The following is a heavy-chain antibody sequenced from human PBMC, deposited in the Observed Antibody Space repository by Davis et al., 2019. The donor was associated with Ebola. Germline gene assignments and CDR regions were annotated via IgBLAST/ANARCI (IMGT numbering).Heavy chain of an antibody. V-gene: IGHV3-21*01. Sequence: LSLTCAASGFTFSTYLMSWVRQAPGKGLEWVSAISGSGASTYYADSVKGRFSISRDNAKNSLYLQMNSLRVEDTAVYYCARQARVDVWGQGTTVTVSS. CDR2: ISGSGAST. CDR1: GFTFSTYL. J-gene: IGHJ6*02. CDR3: ARQARVDV.